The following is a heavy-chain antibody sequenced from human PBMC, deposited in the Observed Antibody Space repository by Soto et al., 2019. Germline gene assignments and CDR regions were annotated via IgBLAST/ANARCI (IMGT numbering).Heavy chain of an antibody. J-gene: IGHJ4*02. CDR2: ISSGTDTI. CDR1: GFTFSTYS. V-gene: IGHV3-48*01. D-gene: IGHD2-2*01. CDR3: ASRGCTTASCHFDS. Sequence: EVQLVESGGGLVQPGGSLRLSCAASGFTFSTYSMNWVRQAPGKGLQWVSYISSGTDTIYYADSVKGRFTISRDNAKNSLFLQLNSLRAEDTSVHYCASRGCTTASCHFDSWGQGTLVTVSS.